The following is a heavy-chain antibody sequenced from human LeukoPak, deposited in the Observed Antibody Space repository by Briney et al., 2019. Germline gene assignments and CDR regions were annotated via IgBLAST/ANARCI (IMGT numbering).Heavy chain of an antibody. Sequence: PGGSLRLSCAASGFTFDDYDMSWVRQAPGKGLEWVSGFNWDGGSTGYADSVKGRFTISRDNAKTSLYLQMNSLRAEDTAVYYCAELGITMIGGVWGKGTTVTISS. CDR3: AELGITMIGGV. D-gene: IGHD3-10*02. J-gene: IGHJ6*04. CDR1: GFTFDDYD. CDR2: FNWDGGST. V-gene: IGHV3-20*04.